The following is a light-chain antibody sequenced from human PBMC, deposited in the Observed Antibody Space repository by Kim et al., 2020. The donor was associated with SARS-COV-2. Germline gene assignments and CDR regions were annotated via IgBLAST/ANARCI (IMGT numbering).Light chain of an antibody. J-gene: IGLJ3*02. CDR2: EYD. CDR1: RSRLASKY. CDR3: QSYDDNIQV. Sequence: KGNLSCTRSRSRLASKYVQWYQPHTGSRPTTLSYEYDQRSSGVPDRFSGSIDRSSNSASLSIFGLKTEDEADYYCQSYDDNIQVFGGGTQLTVL. V-gene: IGLV6-57*01.